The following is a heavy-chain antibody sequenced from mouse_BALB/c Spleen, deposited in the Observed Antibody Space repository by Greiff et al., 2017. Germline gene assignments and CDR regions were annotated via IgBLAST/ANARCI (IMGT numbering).Heavy chain of an antibody. V-gene: IGHV3-2*02. D-gene: IGHD1-1*02. CDR3: ARRWGMDY. Sequence: EVQRVESGPGLVKPSQSLSLTCTVTGYSITSDYAWNWIRQFPGNKLEWMGYISYSGSTSYNPSLKSRISITRDTSKNQFFLQLNSVTTEDTATYYCARRWGMDYWGQGTSVTVSS. CDR1: GYSITSDYA. CDR2: ISYSGST. J-gene: IGHJ4*01.